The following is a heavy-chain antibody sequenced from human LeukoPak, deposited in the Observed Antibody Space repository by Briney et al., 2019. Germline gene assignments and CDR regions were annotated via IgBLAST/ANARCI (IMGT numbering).Heavy chain of an antibody. CDR1: GFTFNSYA. CDR2: IYYSGST. CDR3: ARYYYGSGTKVDY. V-gene: IGHV4-39*01. Sequence: GSLRLSCAASGFTFNSYAMSWVRQAPGKGLEWIGSIYYSGSTYYNPSLKSRVTISVDTSKNQFSLKLSSVTAADTAVYYCARYYYGSGTKVDYWGQGTLVTVSS. J-gene: IGHJ4*02. D-gene: IGHD3-10*01.